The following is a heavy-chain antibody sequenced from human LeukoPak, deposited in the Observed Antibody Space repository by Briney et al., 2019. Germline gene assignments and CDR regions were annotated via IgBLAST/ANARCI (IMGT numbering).Heavy chain of an antibody. CDR2: INHSGST. Sequence: SETLSLTCAVYGGSFSGYYWSWLRQPPGKGLEWIGEINHSGSTNNNPSLKSRITISVDTSKNRFSLKLISVTAADTAVYYCARKASIRGGFHWGQGTLVTVSS. V-gene: IGHV4-34*01. CDR1: GGSFSGYY. J-gene: IGHJ4*02. D-gene: IGHD2-2*01. CDR3: ARKASIRGGFH.